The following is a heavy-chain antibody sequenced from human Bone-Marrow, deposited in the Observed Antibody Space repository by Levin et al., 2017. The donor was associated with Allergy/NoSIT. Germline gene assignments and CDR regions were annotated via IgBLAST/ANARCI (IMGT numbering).Heavy chain of an antibody. CDR1: GFTFSGHW. CDR2: IKDDGSET. CDR3: ARSPYCSSRTCYTYYFDY. V-gene: IGHV3-7*01. D-gene: IGHD2-15*01. Sequence: QTGGSLRLSCAASGFTFSGHWMSWVRQAPGKGLEWVANIKDDGSETYYIDSVKGRFTISRDNAKNSLYLQMNSLRAEDTAVYYCARSPYCSSRTCYTYYFDYWGLGTLVTVSS. J-gene: IGHJ4*02.